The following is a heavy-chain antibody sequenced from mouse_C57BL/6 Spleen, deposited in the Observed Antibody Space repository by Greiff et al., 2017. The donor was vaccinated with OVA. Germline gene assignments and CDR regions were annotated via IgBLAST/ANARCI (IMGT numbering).Heavy chain of an antibody. D-gene: IGHD1-1*01. CDR3: TREGSGSDWYFDV. CDR2: ISSGGDYI. V-gene: IGHV5-9-1*02. CDR1: GFTFSSYA. Sequence: EVKLVESGEGLVKPGGSLKLSCAASGFTFSSYAMSWVRQTPEKRLEWVAYISSGGDYIYYADTVKGRFTISRDNARNTLYLQMSSLKSEDTAMYYCTREGSGSDWYFDVWGTGTTVTVSS. J-gene: IGHJ1*03.